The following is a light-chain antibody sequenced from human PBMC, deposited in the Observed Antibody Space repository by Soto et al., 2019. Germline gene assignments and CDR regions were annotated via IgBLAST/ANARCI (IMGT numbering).Light chain of an antibody. CDR3: CLSPGSLTWL. CDR2: EVN. V-gene: IGLV2-11*01. J-gene: IGLJ3*02. Sequence: SALTQPRSVSGSPGQSVTISCTATGSDVGDSSHVSWYQLHPGKAPKLMIYEVNNRPPGVPDRFSGSKSGSTASLTISGLQAEDEAEYYCCLSPGSLTWLFGGGTKLTVL. CDR1: GSDVGDSSH.